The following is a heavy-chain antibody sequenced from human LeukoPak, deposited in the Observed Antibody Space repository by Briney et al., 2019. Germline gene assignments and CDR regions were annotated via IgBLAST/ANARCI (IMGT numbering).Heavy chain of an antibody. D-gene: IGHD6-19*01. Sequence: GGSLRLSCAASGFTFTTYAMSWVRQAPGKGLEWVSGIGGSGGGTYYADSVKGRLIISRDTFKNTLYLQMNNLRAEDTAIYYCAKANSGSWKSGWFDPWGQGTLVTVSS. CDR3: AKANSGSWKSGWFDP. CDR2: IGGSGGGT. CDR1: GFTFTTYA. V-gene: IGHV3-23*01. J-gene: IGHJ5*02.